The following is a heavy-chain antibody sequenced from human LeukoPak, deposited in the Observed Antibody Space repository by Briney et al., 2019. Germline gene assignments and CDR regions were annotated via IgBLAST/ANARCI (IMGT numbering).Heavy chain of an antibody. Sequence: ASVKVSCKTSGYIFTDYYIHWVRQAPGQGLEWMGVLNSSGGSTTYAQKFQGRITMTRDASTSTVYMELRSLRSEDTAVYYCARDRWELPYYFDYWGQGPLVTVSS. CDR3: ARDRWELPYYFDY. CDR2: LNSSGGST. D-gene: IGHD1-26*01. J-gene: IGHJ4*02. CDR1: GYIFTDYY. V-gene: IGHV1-46*01.